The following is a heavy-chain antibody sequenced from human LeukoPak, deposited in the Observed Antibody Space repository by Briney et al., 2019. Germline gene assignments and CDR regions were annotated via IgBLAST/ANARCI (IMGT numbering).Heavy chain of an antibody. Sequence: KPSETLSLTCAVYGGSFSGYYWSWIRQPPGKGLEWIGEINHSGSTNYTPSLKSRVTISVDTSKNQFSLKLSSVTAADTAVYYCARRTDFWSGYYYYYYMDVWGKGTTVTASS. V-gene: IGHV4-34*01. CDR3: ARRTDFWSGYYYYYYMDV. J-gene: IGHJ6*03. CDR1: GGSFSGYY. CDR2: INHSGST. D-gene: IGHD3-3*01.